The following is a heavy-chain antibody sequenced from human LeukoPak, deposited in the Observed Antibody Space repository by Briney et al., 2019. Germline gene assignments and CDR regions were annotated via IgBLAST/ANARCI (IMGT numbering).Heavy chain of an antibody. D-gene: IGHD3-3*02. CDR2: IYYSGST. CDR3: ARDRILYY. J-gene: IGHJ4*02. CDR1: GGSISSYY. V-gene: IGHV4-59*01. Sequence: SETLSLTCTVSGGSISSYYWSWIRQPPGRGLEWIGYIYYSGSTNYNPSLRSRVTISVDTSKNQFSLKLSSVTAADTAVYYCARDRILYYWGQGTLVTVSS.